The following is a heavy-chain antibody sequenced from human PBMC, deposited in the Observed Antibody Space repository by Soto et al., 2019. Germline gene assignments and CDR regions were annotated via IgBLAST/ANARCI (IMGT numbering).Heavy chain of an antibody. CDR1: GFTFSSYS. J-gene: IGHJ4*02. D-gene: IGHD3-16*01. CDR3: ERDLGGVTY. Sequence: EVQLVESGGGLVKPGGSLRLSCAASGFTFSSYSMNWVRQAPGKGLEWVSSISSSSNYIYYADSVKGRFTNSRDNAKNSLYLQMNSLRAEDTAVYYCERDLGGVTYWGQGTLVTVSS. CDR2: ISSSSNYI. V-gene: IGHV3-21*06.